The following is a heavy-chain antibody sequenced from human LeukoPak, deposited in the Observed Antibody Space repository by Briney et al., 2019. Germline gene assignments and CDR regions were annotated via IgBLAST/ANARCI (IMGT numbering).Heavy chain of an antibody. CDR1: GGSFSGYY. J-gene: IGHJ5*02. CDR2: INHSGST. CDR3: ERMDSRLQQLLRRGYNWFDP. Sequence: PSETLSLTCAVYGGSFSGYYWSWIRQPPGKGLEWIGEINHSGSTNYNPSLKSRVTISVDTSKNQFSLKLSSVTAADTAVYYCERMDSRLQQLLRRGYNWFDPWGQGTLVTVSS. D-gene: IGHD6-13*01. V-gene: IGHV4-34*01.